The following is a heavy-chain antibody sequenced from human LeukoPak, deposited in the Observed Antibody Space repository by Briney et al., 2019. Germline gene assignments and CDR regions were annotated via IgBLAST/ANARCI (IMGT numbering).Heavy chain of an antibody. D-gene: IGHD5-24*01. CDR2: VFCNGNT. V-gene: IGHV4-39*01. Sequence: PSETLSLTCTVSGASTKNKFYFWGWIRQSPGKEMEWIGSVFCNGNTYYNPSFKSRASISLETSQPQFSLKLTSVTAADTAVYYCARHTPSSTLTRFDPWGQETLVTVSS. CDR3: ARHTPSSTLTRFDP. CDR1: GASTKNKFYF. J-gene: IGHJ5*02.